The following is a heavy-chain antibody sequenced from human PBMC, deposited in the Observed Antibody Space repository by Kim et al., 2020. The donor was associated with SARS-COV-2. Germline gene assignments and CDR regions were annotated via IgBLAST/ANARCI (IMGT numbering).Heavy chain of an antibody. CDR2: T. CDR3: AGAPHPYCFDY. V-gene: IGHV4-39*01. Sequence: TYYHPSLKSRVTISMGTSKSPFSLKLSSVTAADTAVYYCAGAPHPYCFDYWGQGTLVTVSS. J-gene: IGHJ4*02.